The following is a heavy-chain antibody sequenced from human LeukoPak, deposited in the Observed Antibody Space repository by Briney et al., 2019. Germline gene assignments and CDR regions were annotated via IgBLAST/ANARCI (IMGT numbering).Heavy chain of an antibody. Sequence: SETPSLTCIVSGDSINSGNYYWSWIRQAAGRGLVWIGRIHASGITNYNPSLKSRVTISVATSKNQFSLTMNYVTAADTAAYHCARLSTGNSNWFDPWGQGTLVTVSS. CDR2: IHASGIT. CDR1: GDSINSGNYY. V-gene: IGHV4-61*02. CDR3: ARLSTGNSNWFDP. J-gene: IGHJ5*02. D-gene: IGHD1-1*01.